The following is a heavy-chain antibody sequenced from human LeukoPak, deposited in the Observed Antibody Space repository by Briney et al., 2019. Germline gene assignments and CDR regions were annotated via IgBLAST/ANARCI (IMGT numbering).Heavy chain of an antibody. CDR1: GFTLSSYW. D-gene: IGHD3-10*01. V-gene: IGHV3-7*03. Sequence: PGGSLRLACAASGFTLSSYWMSWVRQAPGKGLEWVANIKEDGSEEYYVDSVKGRFTISRDNAKNSLYLHMNSLTAEDTAMYYCARDWVAGVPFDAFDIWGQGTMVRVSS. CDR3: ARDWVAGVPFDAFDI. J-gene: IGHJ3*02. CDR2: IKEDGSEE.